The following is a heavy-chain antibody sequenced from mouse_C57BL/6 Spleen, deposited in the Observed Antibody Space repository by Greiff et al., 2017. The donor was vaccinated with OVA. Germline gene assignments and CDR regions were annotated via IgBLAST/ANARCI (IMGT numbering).Heavy chain of an antibody. V-gene: IGHV3-6*01. CDR2: ISYDGSN. Sequence: VQLQQSGPGLVKPSQSLSLTCSVTGYSITSGYYWNWIRQFPGNKLEWMGYISYDGSNNYNPSLKNRISITRDTSKNQFFLKLNSVTTEDTATYYCARGDGNSWYFDVWGTGTTVTVSS. CDR1: GYSITSGYY. D-gene: IGHD2-1*01. CDR3: ARGDGNSWYFDV. J-gene: IGHJ1*03.